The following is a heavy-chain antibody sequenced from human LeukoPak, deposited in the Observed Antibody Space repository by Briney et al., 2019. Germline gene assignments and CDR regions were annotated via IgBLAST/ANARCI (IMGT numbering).Heavy chain of an antibody. CDR3: ARLDTRIAAAGTGWFDP. D-gene: IGHD6-13*01. CDR2: ISSSGSTI. J-gene: IGHJ5*02. Sequence: GGSLRLSCAASGFTFSDCYMSWIRQAPGKGLEWVSYISSSGSTIYYADSVKGRFTISRDNAKNSLYLQMNSLRAEDTAVYYCARLDTRIAAAGTGWFDPWGQGTLVTVSS. CDR1: GFTFSDCY. V-gene: IGHV3-11*04.